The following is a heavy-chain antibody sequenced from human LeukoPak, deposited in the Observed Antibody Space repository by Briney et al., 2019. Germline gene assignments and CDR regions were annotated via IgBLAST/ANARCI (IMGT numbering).Heavy chain of an antibody. D-gene: IGHD3-10*01. CDR1: GYIFTSYD. CDR3: ARGPILVRGVIMADSVGGMDV. CDR2: MNPNSDNT. V-gene: IGHV1-8*01. Sequence: ASVKVSCKASGYIFTSYDINWVRQATGQGPEWMAWMNPNSDNTGYAQKFQGRITMTRDTSISTAYMELSSLSSEDTAVYYCARGPILVRGVIMADSVGGMDVWGQGTTVTASS. J-gene: IGHJ6*02.